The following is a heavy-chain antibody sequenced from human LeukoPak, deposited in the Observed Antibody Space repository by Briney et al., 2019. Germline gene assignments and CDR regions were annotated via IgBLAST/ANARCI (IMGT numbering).Heavy chain of an antibody. J-gene: IGHJ6*04. CDR1: GESFSGYS. CDR3: ARANWGLWLMDA. V-gene: IGHV4-34*01. D-gene: IGHD7-27*01. Sequence: SETLSLTCAVLGESFSGYSWSWIRQPPGKGLVWIAEINHGGRTNYNPSLKSRITISRDTSKNQFSLELTSVTAADTAVYYCARANWGLWLMDAWGKGTTVTVSS. CDR2: INHGGRT.